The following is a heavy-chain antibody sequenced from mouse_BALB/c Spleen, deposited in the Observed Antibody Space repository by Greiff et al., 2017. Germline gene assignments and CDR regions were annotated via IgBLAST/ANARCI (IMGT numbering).Heavy chain of an antibody. CDR1: GFTFTDYY. Sequence: DVLLVESGGGLVQPGGSLRLSCATSGFTFTDYYMSWVRQPPGKALEWLGFIRNKANGYTTEYSASVKGRFTISRDNSQSILYLQMNTLRAEDSATYDCAREKNYAMDYGGQGTSATVSS. CDR2: IRNKANGYTT. J-gene: IGHJ4*01. CDR3: AREKNYAMDY. V-gene: IGHV7-3*02.